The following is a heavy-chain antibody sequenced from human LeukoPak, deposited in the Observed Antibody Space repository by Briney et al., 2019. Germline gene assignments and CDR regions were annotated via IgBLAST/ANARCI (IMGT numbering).Heavy chain of an antibody. CDR2: IYPDDSDT. CDR1: GYSFTNYW. V-gene: IGHV5-51*01. CDR3: ARLQYSNGYVDY. D-gene: IGHD5-18*01. Sequence: GESLKISCTGSGYSFTNYWIGWVRQMPGKGLEWMGIIYPDDSDTRYRPSFQGQVTISADKSIATAYLQWSSLKASDTAMYYCARLQYSNGYVDYWGQGTLVTVSS. J-gene: IGHJ4*02.